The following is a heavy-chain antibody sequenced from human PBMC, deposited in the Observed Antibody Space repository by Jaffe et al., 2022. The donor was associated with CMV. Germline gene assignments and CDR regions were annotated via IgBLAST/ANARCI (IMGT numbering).Heavy chain of an antibody. Sequence: EVQLVESGGGLVKPGGSLRLSCAASGFTFSSYSMNWVRQAPGKGLEWVSSISSSSSYIYYADSVKGRFTISRDNAKNSLYLQMNSLRAEDTAVYYCAREGGYGSGSSVISALDYWGQGTLVTVSS. CDR3: AREGGYGSGSSVISALDY. CDR2: ISSSSSYI. J-gene: IGHJ4*02. CDR1: GFTFSSYS. V-gene: IGHV3-21*01. D-gene: IGHD3-10*01.